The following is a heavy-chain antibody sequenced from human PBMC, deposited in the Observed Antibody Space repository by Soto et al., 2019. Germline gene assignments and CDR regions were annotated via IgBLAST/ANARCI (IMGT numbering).Heavy chain of an antibody. CDR2: INHLETT. J-gene: IGHJ4*02. CDR3: ARGGGPCYFDE. Sequence: TLSLTCTVSGASITFGGYSWSWIRQTPGKGLEWIGYINHLETTFYNPSFESRLTLSIDRAKNQFSLKLHSMSAADRAVYLCARGGGPCYFDEWGKGMLVTV. D-gene: IGHD1-26*01. CDR1: GASITFGGYS. V-gene: IGHV4-30-2*01.